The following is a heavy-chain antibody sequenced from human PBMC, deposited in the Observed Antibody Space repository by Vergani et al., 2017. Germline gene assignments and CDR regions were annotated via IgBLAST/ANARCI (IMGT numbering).Heavy chain of an antibody. CDR2: ISGDGGST. Sequence: EVQLVESGGGLVQPGGSLRLSCAASGITFSSYWMHWVRQAPGKGLEWVSLISGDGGSTYYADSVKGRFTISRDNSKNSLYLQMNSLRTEDTALYYCAKDKRGVVWFDPWGQGTLVTVSS. CDR1: GITFSSYW. D-gene: IGHD2-15*01. CDR3: AKDKRGVVWFDP. V-gene: IGHV3-43*02. J-gene: IGHJ5*02.